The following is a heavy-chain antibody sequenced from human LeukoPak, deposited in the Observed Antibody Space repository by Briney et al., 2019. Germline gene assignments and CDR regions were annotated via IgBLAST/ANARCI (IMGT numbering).Heavy chain of an antibody. D-gene: IGHD3-16*02. J-gene: IGHJ4*02. CDR2: IISTSTYI. CDR3: ARDSYIWGSHPRALGY. V-gene: IGHV3-21*01. CDR1: GFTFSTYS. Sequence: GGSLRLSCAASGFTFSTYSMNWVRQAPGKGLEWVSSIISTSTYIYYADSVKGRFTISRDNAKNSLYLQMNSLRAEDTAVYYCARDSYIWGSHPRALGYWGQGTLVTVSS.